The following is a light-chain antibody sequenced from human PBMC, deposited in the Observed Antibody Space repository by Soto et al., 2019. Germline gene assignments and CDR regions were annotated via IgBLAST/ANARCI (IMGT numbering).Light chain of an antibody. CDR3: QQYDNLPPFT. CDR2: GAS. CDR1: QDIRTS. Sequence: DLQMTQSPSSLSASVGARISITCQASQDIRTSLSWFQQKPGRAPKLLIYGASNLETGVPSRFRGSGSGTDFTITISSLQPEDIATYYCQQYDNLPPFTFGPGTKVDIK. J-gene: IGKJ3*01. V-gene: IGKV1-33*01.